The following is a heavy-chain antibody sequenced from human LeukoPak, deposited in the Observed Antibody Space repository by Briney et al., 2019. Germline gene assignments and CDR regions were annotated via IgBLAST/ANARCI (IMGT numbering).Heavy chain of an antibody. CDR3: ASETKLAAAGTTIGY. D-gene: IGHD6-13*01. CDR2: IKRDESEK. J-gene: IGHJ4*02. Sequence: GGSLRLSCAASGFTFSSYWMSWVRQDPGKGLEWVANIKRDESEKFYVDSVKGRFTISRDNAKNSLYLQMNSLRAEDTAMYYCASETKLAAAGTTIGYWGQGTLVTVSS. CDR1: GFTFSSYW. V-gene: IGHV3-7*01.